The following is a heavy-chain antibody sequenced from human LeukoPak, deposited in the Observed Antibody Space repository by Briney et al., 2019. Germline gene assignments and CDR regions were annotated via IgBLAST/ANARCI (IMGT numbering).Heavy chain of an antibody. CDR1: GGSISSSSYY. D-gene: IGHD5-18*01. J-gene: IGHJ4*02. Sequence: SETLSLTCTVSGGSISSSSYYLGWIRQPPGKGLEWIGSIYYSGSTYYNPSLKSRVTISVDTSKNQFSLKLSSVTAADTAVYYCARLPGYSYGMIDFDYWGQGTLVTVSS. CDR2: IYYSGST. V-gene: IGHV4-39*01. CDR3: ARLPGYSYGMIDFDY.